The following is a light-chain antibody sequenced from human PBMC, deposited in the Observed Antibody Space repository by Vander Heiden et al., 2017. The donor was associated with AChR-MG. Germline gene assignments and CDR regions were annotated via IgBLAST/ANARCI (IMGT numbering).Light chain of an antibody. CDR3: MQSIQLPIT. CDR1: QRVLQSDRKTY. V-gene: IGKV2D-29*02. Sequence: DIVMTHTPLPLSVTPGQPASKCGKSSQRVLQSDRKTYVYWYQQTPRQSRQLLIYEVTSGFCGVAGRSSGGGSGKDFTLKISRVEAEDAGVYYWMQSIQLPITFGEGTRLEIK. J-gene: IGKJ5*01. CDR2: EVT.